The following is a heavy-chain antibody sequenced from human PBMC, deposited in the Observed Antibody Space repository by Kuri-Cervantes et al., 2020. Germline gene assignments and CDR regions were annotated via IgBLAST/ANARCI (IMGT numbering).Heavy chain of an antibody. CDR3: AKELLWFGEYDTYYYYGMDV. V-gene: IGHV3-30*02. D-gene: IGHD3-10*01. CDR2: IWYDGSNK. Sequence: GGSLRLSCAASGFTFSSYGMHWVRQAPGKGLEWVAVIWYDGSNKYYADSVKGRFTISRDNSKNTLYLQMNSLRAEDTAVYYCAKELLWFGEYDTYYYYGMDVWGQGTTVTVSS. J-gene: IGHJ6*02. CDR1: GFTFSSYG.